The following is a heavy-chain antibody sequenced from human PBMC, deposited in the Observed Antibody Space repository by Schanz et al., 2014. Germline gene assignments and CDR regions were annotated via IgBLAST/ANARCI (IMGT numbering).Heavy chain of an antibody. CDR1: GGSISSSSYF. CDR3: ARDRGYDFSFDP. J-gene: IGHJ5*02. V-gene: IGHV4-39*07. CDR2: IYHSGST. D-gene: IGHD3-3*01. Sequence: QLQLQESGPGLVKPSETLSLTCTVSGGSISSSSYFWGWIRQPPGKGLEWIGSIYHSGSTYNNPSLKSRVTMSVDTSKNQFSLKLSSVTAADTAVYYCARDRGYDFSFDPWGQGTLVTVSS.